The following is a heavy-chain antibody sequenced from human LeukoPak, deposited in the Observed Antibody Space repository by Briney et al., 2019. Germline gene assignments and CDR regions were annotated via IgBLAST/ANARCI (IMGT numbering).Heavy chain of an antibody. CDR1: GYTFTSYG. CDR2: ISAYNGNT. CDR3: ARARRGVEMATIFDF. V-gene: IGHV1-18*01. J-gene: IGHJ4*02. D-gene: IGHD5-24*01. Sequence: ASVKVSCKASGYTFTSYGISWVRQAPGQGLEWMGWISAYNGNTKYAQNLQGRVTVTTDTSTSTAYMELRSLRSDDTAVYYCARARRGVEMATIFDFWGQGTVVAVSS.